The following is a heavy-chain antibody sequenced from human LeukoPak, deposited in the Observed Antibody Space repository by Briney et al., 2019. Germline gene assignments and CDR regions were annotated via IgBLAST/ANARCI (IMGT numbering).Heavy chain of an antibody. CDR1: GFTFSSYS. D-gene: IGHD5-18*01. CDR3: ARDADTALYFDY. CDR2: ISSSGGYI. Sequence: GGSLRLSCAASGFTFSSYSMNWVRRAPGKGLEWGSSISSSGGYIYYADSVKGRFTISRDNARNSLYLQINSLRADDTAVYYCARDADTALYFDYWGQGTLVTVSS. V-gene: IGHV3-21*01. J-gene: IGHJ4*02.